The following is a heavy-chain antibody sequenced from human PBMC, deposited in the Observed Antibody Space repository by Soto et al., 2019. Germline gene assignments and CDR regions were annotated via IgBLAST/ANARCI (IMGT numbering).Heavy chain of an antibody. CDR2: IYYIGST. J-gene: IGHJ5*02. Sequence: PSEPLCLTCTVFVASISSGVYYWSWIRHQPGEGMEWIVYIYYIGSTPYNTSLKSRVTISVETSHTQFTLNLTSVTDAATTVYYCSREWKYDTSGYRPWLDPCGQGSLVSVSS. D-gene: IGHD3-22*01. CDR1: VASISSGVYY. V-gene: IGHV4-31*03. CDR3: SREWKYDTSGYRPWLDP.